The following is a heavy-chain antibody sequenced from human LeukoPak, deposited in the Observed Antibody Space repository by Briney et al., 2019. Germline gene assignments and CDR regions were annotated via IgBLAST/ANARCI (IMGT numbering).Heavy chain of an antibody. CDR1: GFTFSSYG. D-gene: IGHD2-21*01. V-gene: IGHV3-30*03. J-gene: IGHJ4*02. CDR2: ISYDGSNK. CDR3: ARDPLGDSTYYFDY. Sequence: GGSLRLSCAASGFTFSSYGMHWVRQAPGKGLEWVAVISYDGSNKYYADSVKGRFTISRDNSKNTLYLQMNSLRAEDTAVYYCARDPLGDSTYYFDYWGQGTLVTVSS.